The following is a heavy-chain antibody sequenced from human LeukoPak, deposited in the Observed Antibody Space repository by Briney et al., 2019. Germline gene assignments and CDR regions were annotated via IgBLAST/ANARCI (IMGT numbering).Heavy chain of an antibody. V-gene: IGHV1-18*01. CDR3: ARDWAAKYYYDSSGFSAPGGY. J-gene: IGHJ4*02. Sequence: ASVKVSCKASGYTFTSYGISLVRQAPGQGLEWMGWISAYNGNTNYAQKLQGRVTMTTDTSTSTAYMELRSLRSDDTAVYYCARDWAAKYYYDSSGFSAPGGYWGQGTLVTVSS. D-gene: IGHD3-22*01. CDR2: ISAYNGNT. CDR1: GYTFTSYG.